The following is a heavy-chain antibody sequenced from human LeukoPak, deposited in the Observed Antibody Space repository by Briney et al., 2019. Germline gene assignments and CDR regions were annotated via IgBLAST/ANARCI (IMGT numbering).Heavy chain of an antibody. CDR3: ATLGFGELFTPNWFDP. CDR1: GYTLTELS. J-gene: IGHJ5*02. Sequence: ASVKVSCTVSGYTLTELSMHWVRQAPGNGLEWMGGFDPEDGETIYAQKFQGRVTMTEDTSTDTAYMELSSLRSEDTAVYYCATLGFGELFTPNWFDPWGQGTLVTVSS. V-gene: IGHV1-24*01. CDR2: FDPEDGET. D-gene: IGHD3-10*01.